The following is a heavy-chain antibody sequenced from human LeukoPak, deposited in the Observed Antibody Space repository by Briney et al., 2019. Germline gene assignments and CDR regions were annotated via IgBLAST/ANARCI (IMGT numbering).Heavy chain of an antibody. Sequence: PSQTLSLTCTVSGGSISSGGYYWSWIRQLPGKGLEWIGHIYYSGSTYYNPSLKSRVTISVDTSKNQFSLKLSSVTAADTAVYYCARGAREVRRYGMDVWGKGTTVTVSS. V-gene: IGHV4-31*03. J-gene: IGHJ6*04. D-gene: IGHD3-10*01. CDR1: GGSISSGGYY. CDR3: ARGAREVRRYGMDV. CDR2: IYYSGST.